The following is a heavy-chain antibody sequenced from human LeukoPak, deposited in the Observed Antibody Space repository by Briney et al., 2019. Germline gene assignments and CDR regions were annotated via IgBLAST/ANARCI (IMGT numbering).Heavy chain of an antibody. CDR1: GFTFSSYA. Sequence: PGGSLRLSCAASGFTFSSYAMHWVCQAPGKGLEWVAVISYDGSNKYYADSVKGRFTISRDNSKNTLYLQMNSLRAEDTAVYYCARGYVLLWFGELLEQNWFDPWGQGTLVTVSS. CDR2: ISYDGSNK. CDR3: ARGYVLLWFGELLEQNWFDP. J-gene: IGHJ5*02. V-gene: IGHV3-30-3*01. D-gene: IGHD3-10*01.